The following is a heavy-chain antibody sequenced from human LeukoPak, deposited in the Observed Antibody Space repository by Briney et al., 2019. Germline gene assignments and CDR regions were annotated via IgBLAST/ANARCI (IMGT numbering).Heavy chain of an antibody. Sequence: GGSLRLSCAASGFTFSSYAITWVRQAPGKGLEWVANIKEDGSAQYYADSVKGRFTISRDNTKNSLYLQMNSLTAEDTAMYYCAKDGDGYHNWGQGALVTVSS. CDR2: IKEDGSAQ. J-gene: IGHJ4*02. CDR1: GFTFSSYA. D-gene: IGHD3-9*01. CDR3: AKDGDGYHN. V-gene: IGHV3-7*01.